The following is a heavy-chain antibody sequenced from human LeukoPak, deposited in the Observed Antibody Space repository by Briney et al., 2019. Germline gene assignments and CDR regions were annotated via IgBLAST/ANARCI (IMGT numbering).Heavy chain of an antibody. J-gene: IGHJ4*02. CDR2: IYYSGST. CDR3: ARVVPGYSYGLDY. CDR1: GGSISSSSYY. V-gene: IGHV4-39*07. Sequence: PSETLSLTCTVSGGSISSSSYYWGWIRQPPGKGLEWIGSIYYSGSTYYNPSLKSRVTISVDTSKNQFSLKLSSVTAADTAVYYCARVVPGYSYGLDYWGQGTLVTVSS. D-gene: IGHD5-18*01.